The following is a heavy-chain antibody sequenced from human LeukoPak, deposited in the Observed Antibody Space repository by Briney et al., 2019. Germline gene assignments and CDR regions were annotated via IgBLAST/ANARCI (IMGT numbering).Heavy chain of an antibody. J-gene: IGHJ6*03. D-gene: IGHD6-25*01. CDR2: IIPIFGTA. CDR3: ARASGSYYYYYMDV. Sequence: ASVKVSCKASGGTFSSYAICWVRQAPGQGLEWMGVIIPIFGTANYAQKFQGRVTITTDKSTSTAYMELSSLRSEDTAVYYCARASGSYYYYYMDVWGKGTTVTVSS. V-gene: IGHV1-69*05. CDR1: GGTFSSYA.